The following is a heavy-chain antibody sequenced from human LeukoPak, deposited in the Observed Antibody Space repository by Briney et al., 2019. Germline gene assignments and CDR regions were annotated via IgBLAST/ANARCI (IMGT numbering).Heavy chain of an antibody. Sequence: GGSLRLSCVGSGFMFSNYYMYWVRQAPGKGLVWVSRIKNDGIDTIYADSVKGRFTVSRDNAKNTVYLQMSSLRAEDTAVYYCARGGYGHNMDVWGDGTTVTVSS. J-gene: IGHJ6*03. CDR3: ARGGYGHNMDV. D-gene: IGHD3-10*01. CDR2: IKNDGIDT. CDR1: GFMFSNYY. V-gene: IGHV3-74*01.